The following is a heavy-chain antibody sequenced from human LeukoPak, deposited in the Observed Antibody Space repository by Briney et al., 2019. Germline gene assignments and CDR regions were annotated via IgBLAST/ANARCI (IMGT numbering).Heavy chain of an antibody. CDR1: GYTFTSYG. CDR2: ISAYNVNT. Sequence: ASVKVSCKASGYTFTSYGISWVRQAPGQGLEWMGWISAYNVNTNYAQKLQGRVTMTTDTSTSTAYMELRSLRSDDTAVYYCAKISVDTAMVTYYYGMDVWGQGTTVTVSS. J-gene: IGHJ6*02. V-gene: IGHV1-18*01. D-gene: IGHD5-18*01. CDR3: AKISVDTAMVTYYYGMDV.